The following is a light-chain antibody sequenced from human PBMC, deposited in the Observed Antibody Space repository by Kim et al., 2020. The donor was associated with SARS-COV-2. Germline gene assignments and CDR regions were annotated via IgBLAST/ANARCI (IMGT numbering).Light chain of an antibody. CDR2: EDN. Sequence: VTISRTRSGGRIASDFVQWYQQRAGRAPTSVIYEDNHRPSGVPDRFSGSGDSCSNSASLTISGLKTEDEADCYCQSYDGSTACWVFGGGTQLTVL. J-gene: IGLJ3*02. CDR1: GGRIASDF. V-gene: IGLV6-57*03. CDR3: QSYDGSTACWV.